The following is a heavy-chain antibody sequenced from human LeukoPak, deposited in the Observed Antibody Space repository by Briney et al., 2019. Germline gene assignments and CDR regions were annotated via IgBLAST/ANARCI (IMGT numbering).Heavy chain of an antibody. D-gene: IGHD3-22*01. CDR1: GFTFSSYS. CDR3: ATYYYYDSSQYYFDY. CDR2: ISTSSSYI. J-gene: IGHJ4*02. Sequence: GGSLRLSCAASGFTFSSYSMNWVRQAPGKGLEWFSSISTSSSYIYYADSVKGRFTSSRDNAKNSLYLQMNSLRAEDTAVYYCATYYYYDSSQYYFDYWGQGTLVTVSS. V-gene: IGHV3-21*01.